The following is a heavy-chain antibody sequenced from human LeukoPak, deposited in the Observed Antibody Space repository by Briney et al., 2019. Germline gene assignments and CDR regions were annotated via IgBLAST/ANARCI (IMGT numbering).Heavy chain of an antibody. V-gene: IGHV4-34*01. J-gene: IGHJ6*02. CDR2: INHSGST. D-gene: IGHD1-14*01. CDR3: ASPGATRPYGMDV. Sequence: SETLSLTCAVYGGSFSGYYWSWIRQPPGKGLEWIGEINHSGSTNYNPSLKSRVTISVDKSKNQFSLKLSSVTAADTAVYYCASPGATRPYGMDVWGQGTTVTVSS. CDR1: GGSFSGYY.